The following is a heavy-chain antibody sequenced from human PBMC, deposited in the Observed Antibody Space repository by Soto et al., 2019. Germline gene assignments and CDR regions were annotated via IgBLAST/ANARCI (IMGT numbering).Heavy chain of an antibody. CDR3: ARPGQDYYDSSCQVPYYYGMDV. CDR2: IIPIFGTA. J-gene: IGHJ6*02. V-gene: IGHV1-69*13. Sequence: SVKVSCKASGGTFSSYAISWVRQAPGQGLEWMGGIIPIFGTANYAQKFQGRVTITADESTSTAYMELSSLRSEDTAVYYCARPGQDYYDSSCQVPYYYGMDVWGQGTTVTVSS. D-gene: IGHD3-22*01. CDR1: GGTFSSYA.